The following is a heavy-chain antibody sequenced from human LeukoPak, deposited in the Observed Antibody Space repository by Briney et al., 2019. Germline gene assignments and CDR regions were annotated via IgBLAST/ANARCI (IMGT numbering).Heavy chain of an antibody. Sequence: GESLKISCKGSGYSFTNYWVGWVRQMPGKGLEWMGIIYPGDSDTRYSPSFQGQVTISADKSISTAYLQWSSLKASDTAMYCCARHLNYQYCSGGSCYLDIWGQGTMVTVSS. CDR3: ARHLNYQYCSGGSCYLDI. J-gene: IGHJ3*02. V-gene: IGHV5-51*01. CDR1: GYSFTNYW. D-gene: IGHD2-15*01. CDR2: IYPGDSDT.